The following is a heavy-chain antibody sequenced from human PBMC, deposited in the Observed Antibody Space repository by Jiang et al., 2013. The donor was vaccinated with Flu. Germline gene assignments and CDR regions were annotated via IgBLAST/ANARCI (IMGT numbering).Heavy chain of an antibody. CDR2: INPSGGST. Sequence: GAEVKKPGASVKVSCKASGYTFTSYYMHWVRQAPGQGLEWMGIINPSGGSTSYAQKFQGRVTMTRDTSTSTVYMELSSLRSEDTAVYYCARDPGTRYLGYYGMDVWGQGTTVTVSS. V-gene: IGHV1-46*01. CDR1: GYTFTSYY. D-gene: IGHD3-10*01. J-gene: IGHJ6*02. CDR3: ARDPGTRYLGYYGMDV.